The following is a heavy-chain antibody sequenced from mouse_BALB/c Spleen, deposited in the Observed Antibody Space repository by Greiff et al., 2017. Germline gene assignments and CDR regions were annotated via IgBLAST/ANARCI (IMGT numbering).Heavy chain of an antibody. D-gene: IGHD1-1*01. CDR2: ISSGGSYT. CDR3: ARHGATTVVARGAMDY. V-gene: IGHV5-6*02. Sequence: EVMLVESGGDLVKPGGSLKLSCAASGFTFSSYGMSWVRQTPDKRLEWVATISSGGSYTYYPDSVKGRFTISRDNAKNTLYLQMSSLKSEDTAMYYCARHGATTVVARGAMDYWGQGTSVTVSS. J-gene: IGHJ4*01. CDR1: GFTFSSYG.